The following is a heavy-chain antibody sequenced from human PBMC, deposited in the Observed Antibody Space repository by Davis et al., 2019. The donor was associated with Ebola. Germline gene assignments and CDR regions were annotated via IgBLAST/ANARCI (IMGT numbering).Heavy chain of an antibody. CDR1: GYTFTSYG. V-gene: IGHV1-18*01. Sequence: AASVKVPCKASGYTFTSYGISCVRQAPGQGLEWMGWISADSGNTNYAQKFQGRVTITRDTSASTAYMELSSLRSEDTAVYYCARGPHPKYQLLYAFDIWGQGTMVTVSS. D-gene: IGHD2-2*01. J-gene: IGHJ3*02. CDR2: ISADSGNT. CDR3: ARGPHPKYQLLYAFDI.